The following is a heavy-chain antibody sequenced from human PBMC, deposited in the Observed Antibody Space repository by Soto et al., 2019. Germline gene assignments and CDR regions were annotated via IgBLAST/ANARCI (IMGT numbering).Heavy chain of an antibody. CDR2: IYYSGST. J-gene: IGHJ4*02. Sequence: SETLSLTCTVSGGSIGSGGYYWSWIRQHPGKGLEWIGYIYYSGSTYYNPSLKSRVTISVDTSKNQFSLKLSSVTAADTAVYYCARGPTYYYDSSGYLLYFDYWGQGTLVTVSS. CDR1: GGSIGSGGYY. V-gene: IGHV4-31*03. CDR3: ARGPTYYYDSSGYLLYFDY. D-gene: IGHD3-22*01.